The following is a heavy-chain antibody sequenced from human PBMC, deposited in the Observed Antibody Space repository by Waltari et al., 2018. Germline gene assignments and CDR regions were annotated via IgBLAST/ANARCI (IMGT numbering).Heavy chain of an antibody. J-gene: IGHJ3*02. Sequence: QVQLQESGPGLVQPSETLSLTCAVSGGSISSYYWSWIRQPPGKGLEWIGCTHYSGDTNYHPSLKSRVTISLDTSQNQFSLKLSSVTAADTAVYYCARATIFGIVIDAFDIWGQGTMVTVSS. CDR3: ARATIFGIVIDAFDI. CDR2: THYSGDT. D-gene: IGHD3-3*01. V-gene: IGHV4-59*01. CDR1: GGSISSYY.